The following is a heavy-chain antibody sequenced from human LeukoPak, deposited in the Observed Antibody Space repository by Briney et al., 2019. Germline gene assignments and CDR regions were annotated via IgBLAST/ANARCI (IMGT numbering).Heavy chain of an antibody. CDR2: INHSGST. D-gene: IGHD1-1*01. J-gene: IGHJ5*02. Sequence: SETLSLTCAVYGGSSSGYYWSWIRQPPGKGLEWIGEINHSGSTNYNPCLKSRVTISVDTSKNQFSLKLSSVTAADTAVYYCARGGGGYLTNNWFDPWGQGTLVTVSS. CDR1: GGSSSGYY. CDR3: ARGGGGYLTNNWFDP. V-gene: IGHV4-34*01.